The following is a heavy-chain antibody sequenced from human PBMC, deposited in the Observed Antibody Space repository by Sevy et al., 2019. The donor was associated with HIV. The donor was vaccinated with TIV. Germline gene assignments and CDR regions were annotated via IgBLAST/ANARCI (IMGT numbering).Heavy chain of an antibody. CDR1: GFSFSHYA. D-gene: IGHD2-8*01. Sequence: GGSLRLSCAVSGFSFSHYAFHWVRQAPGKGLEWVSLISYDGTYKYYADSVKGRFTISRDNSKNTLYLQMNSLRGNDTAVYYCARVAVSYCTNDCYHRFDYWGPGALLTVSS. CDR2: ISYDGTYK. J-gene: IGHJ4*02. CDR3: ARVAVSYCTNDCYHRFDY. V-gene: IGHV3-30-3*01.